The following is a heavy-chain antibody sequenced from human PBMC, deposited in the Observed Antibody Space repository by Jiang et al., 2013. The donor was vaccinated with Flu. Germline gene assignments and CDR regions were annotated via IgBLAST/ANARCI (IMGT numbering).Heavy chain of an antibody. J-gene: IGHJ4*02. Sequence: SGAEVKKPGSSVKVSCKASGGTFSSYAISWVRQAPGQGLEWMGRIIPILGIANYAQKFQGRVTITADKSTSTAYMELSSLRSEDTAVYYCARDIDDYGDANYYWGQGTLVTVSS. CDR3: ARDIDDYGDANYY. D-gene: IGHD4-17*01. CDR2: IIPILGIA. CDR1: GGTFSSYA. V-gene: IGHV1-69*04.